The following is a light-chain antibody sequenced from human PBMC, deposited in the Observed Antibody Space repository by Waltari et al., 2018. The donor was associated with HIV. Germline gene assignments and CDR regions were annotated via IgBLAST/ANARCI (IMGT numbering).Light chain of an antibody. V-gene: IGKV3D-15*01. J-gene: IGKJ4*01. Sequence: TQSPATLSVSPRGRVTVSCRASQNVDDKLAWYQQKPGQSPRLLIYHSSVRAAGVPTRFGGAGSATNFTLTITSLQSEDFALYFCQQYHHWPPLTFGGGSRVELK. CDR3: QQYHHWPPLT. CDR1: QNVDDK. CDR2: HSS.